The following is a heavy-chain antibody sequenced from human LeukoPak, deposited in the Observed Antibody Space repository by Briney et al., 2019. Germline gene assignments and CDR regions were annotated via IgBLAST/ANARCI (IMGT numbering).Heavy chain of an antibody. CDR2: IYSGGST. CDR3: ARDVDRGGYFDY. D-gene: IGHD3-16*01. J-gene: IGHJ4*02. V-gene: IGHV3-66*01. CDR1: GFTVSSNY. Sequence: GGSLRLSCAASGFTVSSNYMSWVRQAPGKGLEWVSVIYSGGSTYYADSVKGRFTIFGDNSKNTLYLQMNSLRAEDTAVYYCARDVDRGGYFDYWGQGTLVTVSS.